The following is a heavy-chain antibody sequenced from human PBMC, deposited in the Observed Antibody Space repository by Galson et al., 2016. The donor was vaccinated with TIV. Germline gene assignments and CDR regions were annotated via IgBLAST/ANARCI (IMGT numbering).Heavy chain of an antibody. D-gene: IGHD5-24*01. J-gene: IGHJ4*02. CDR3: SKLRGWSGDGFFDY. CDR2: IHRGGDT. CDR1: GFTVSTNY. V-gene: IGHV3-53*01. Sequence: SLRLSCAASGFTVSTNYMTWVRQAPGKGLEWVAVIHRGGDTVYADAVKGRFTISRDTSQNTVHLQMNSLRAEDTAVYCCSKLRGWSGDGFFDYWGQGTLVTVSS.